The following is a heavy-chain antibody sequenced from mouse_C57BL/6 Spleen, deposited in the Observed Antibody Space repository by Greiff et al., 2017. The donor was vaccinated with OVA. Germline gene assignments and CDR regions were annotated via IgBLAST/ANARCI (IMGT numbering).Heavy chain of an antibody. J-gene: IGHJ3*01. CDR2: FYPGSGSI. V-gene: IGHV1-62-2*01. CDR3: ARHETRLSWFAY. Sequence: QVQLQQSGAELVKPGASVKLSCKASGYTFTEYTIHWVKQRSGQGLEWIGWFYPGSGSIKYNEKFKDKATLTADKSSSTVYMGRSRLASEDSAVYFCARHETRLSWFAYWGQGTLVTVSA. CDR1: GYTFTEYT.